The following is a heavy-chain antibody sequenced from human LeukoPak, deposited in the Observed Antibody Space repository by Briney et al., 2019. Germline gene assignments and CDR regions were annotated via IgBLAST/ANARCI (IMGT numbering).Heavy chain of an antibody. V-gene: IGHV3-30*09. CDR1: GFTFRIYA. Sequence: GGSLRLSCVASGFTFRIYAMHCVRQAPGKGREGGAGISFAGSIEVYTESAKGRFAISRDNSKHTLYLQMDSLRADETAVYYCARDPIIGAPDYFDYWGQGPLVTVSS. D-gene: IGHD2/OR15-2a*01. J-gene: IGHJ4*02. CDR3: ARDPIIGAPDYFDY. CDR2: ISFAGSIE.